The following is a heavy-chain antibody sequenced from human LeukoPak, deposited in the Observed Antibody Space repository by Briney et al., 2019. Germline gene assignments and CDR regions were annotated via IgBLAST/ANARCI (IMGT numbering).Heavy chain of an antibody. V-gene: IGHV3-15*01. CDR1: GFTLNNAW. J-gene: IGHJ3*02. D-gene: IGHD4-11*01. CDR3: ATPTTTSYAFDI. CDR2: IKSKTDGGTT. Sequence: GGSLRLSCAASGFTLNNAWMNWVRQAPGKGLEWVGRIKSKTDGGTTDYAAPVKGRFTISRDDSKTPLNLQMNSLKTEDTAVYYCATPTTTSYAFDIWGQGTMVTVSS.